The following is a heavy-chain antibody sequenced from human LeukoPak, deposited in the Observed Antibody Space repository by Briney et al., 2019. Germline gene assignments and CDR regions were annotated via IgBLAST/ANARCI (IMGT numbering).Heavy chain of an antibody. J-gene: IGHJ4*02. D-gene: IGHD3-22*01. V-gene: IGHV4-4*02. CDR3: ASAGHDGTGYKVC. CDR1: GGSISSSNW. CDR2: IYHSGSA. Sequence: NPSETLSLTCAVSGGSISSSNWWSWVRQPPGKGLEWIGEIYHSGSANYNPSLKSRVTISVDKSKNQFSLRLSSVTAADTAVYYCASAGHDGTGYKVCWGQGTLVTVSS.